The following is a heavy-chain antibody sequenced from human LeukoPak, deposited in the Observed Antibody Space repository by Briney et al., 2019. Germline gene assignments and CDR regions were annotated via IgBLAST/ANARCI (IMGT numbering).Heavy chain of an antibody. CDR3: ASYSYGSVPFDY. Sequence: ASVKVSCKASGYTFTTYAMHWVRQAPGQRLEWMGWINAGNGNTKYSQKFQGRVTITRDTSASTAYMELSSLRSEDTAVYYCASYSYGSVPFDYWGQGTLVTVSS. CDR1: GYTFTTYA. D-gene: IGHD5-18*01. CDR2: INAGNGNT. J-gene: IGHJ4*02. V-gene: IGHV1-3*01.